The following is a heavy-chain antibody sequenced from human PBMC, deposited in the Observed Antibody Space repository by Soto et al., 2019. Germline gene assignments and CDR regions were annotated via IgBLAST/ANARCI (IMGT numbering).Heavy chain of an antibody. V-gene: IGHV4-39*01. D-gene: IGHD3-16*01. CDR1: GGSISSSSYY. Sequence: SETLSLTCTVSGGSISSSSYYWGWIRQPPGKGLEWIGSIYYSGSTYYNPSLKSRVTISVDTSKNQFSLKLSSVTAADTAVYYCARHRIESRTVVWSMVGGGPRYFDYWGQGTLVTVSS. CDR2: IYYSGST. CDR3: ARHRIESRTVVWSMVGGGPRYFDY. J-gene: IGHJ4*02.